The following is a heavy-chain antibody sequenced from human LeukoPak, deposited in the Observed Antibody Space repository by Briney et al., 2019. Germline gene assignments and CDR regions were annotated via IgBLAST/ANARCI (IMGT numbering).Heavy chain of an antibody. V-gene: IGHV4-4*07. D-gene: IGHD3-22*01. CDR3: ARRVIKDYYDSSGYYLRPYYFDY. CDR1: GGSISSYY. J-gene: IGHJ4*02. CDR2: IYTSGST. Sequence: SETLSLTCTVSGGSISSYYWSWIRQPAGKGLEWIGRIYTSGSTNYNPSLKSRVTISVDTSKNQFSLKLSSVTAADTAVYYCARRVIKDYYDSSGYYLRPYYFDYWGQGTLVTVSS.